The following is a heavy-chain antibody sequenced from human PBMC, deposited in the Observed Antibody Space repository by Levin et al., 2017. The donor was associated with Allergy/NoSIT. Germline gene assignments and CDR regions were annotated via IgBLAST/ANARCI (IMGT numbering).Heavy chain of an antibody. V-gene: IGHV3-66*01. CDR1: GFTVSSNY. D-gene: IGHD3-10*01. CDR3: ARWFVDGSGSSVFDY. Sequence: GGSLRLSCAASGFTVSSNYMSWVRQAPGKGLEWVSVIYSGGSTYYADSVKGRFTISRDNSKNTLYLQMNSLRAEDTAVYYCARWFVDGSGSSVFDYWGQGTLVTVSS. CDR2: IYSGGST. J-gene: IGHJ4*02.